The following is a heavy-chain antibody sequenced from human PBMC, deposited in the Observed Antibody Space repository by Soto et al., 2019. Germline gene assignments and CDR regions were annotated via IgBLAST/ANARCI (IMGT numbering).Heavy chain of an antibody. J-gene: IGHJ4*02. Sequence: QVQLVQSGAEVKKPGASVKVSCKASGYTFTSYGISWVRQAPGQGLEWMGWSSAYNGNKIPAQKLQGRATMTTDTTTRTAYMELRRLRSDGAAVYDCAREEPPSFNWGQGTLVTVSS. CDR2: SSAYNGNK. V-gene: IGHV1-18*01. D-gene: IGHD2-2*01. CDR3: AREEPPSFN. CDR1: GYTFTSYG.